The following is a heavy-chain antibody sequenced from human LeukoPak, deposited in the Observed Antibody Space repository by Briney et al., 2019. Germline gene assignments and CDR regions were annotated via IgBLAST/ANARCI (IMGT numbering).Heavy chain of an antibody. CDR3: ARGQNSYYYYYYMDV. Sequence: PGGSLRLSCAASGFTFNNYAMSWVRQPPGKGLEWIGEINHSGSTNYNPSLKSRVTISVDTSKNQFSLKLSSVTAADTAVYYCARGQNSYYYYYYMDVWGKGTTVTVSS. V-gene: IGHV4-34*01. CDR2: INHSGST. J-gene: IGHJ6*03. D-gene: IGHD4-23*01. CDR1: GFTFNNYA.